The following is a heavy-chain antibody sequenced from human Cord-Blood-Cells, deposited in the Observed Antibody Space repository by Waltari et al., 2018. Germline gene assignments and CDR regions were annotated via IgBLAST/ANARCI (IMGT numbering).Heavy chain of an antibody. CDR2: NNHSGST. J-gene: IGHJ3*02. D-gene: IGHD6-19*01. Sequence: QVQLQQWGAGLLKPSETLSLTCAVYGGSFSGYYWSWIRQPPGKGLEWIGENNHSGSTNYNPSLKSRVTISVDTSKNQFSLKLSSVTAADTAVYYCARFHSGWYAFDIWGQGTMVTVSS. V-gene: IGHV4-34*01. CDR3: ARFHSGWYAFDI. CDR1: GGSFSGYY.